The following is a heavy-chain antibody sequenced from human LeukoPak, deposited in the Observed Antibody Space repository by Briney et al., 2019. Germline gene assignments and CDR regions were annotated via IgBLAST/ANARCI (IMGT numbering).Heavy chain of an antibody. CDR1: GFTFSSYA. CDR2: VSGSGGDT. J-gene: IGHJ4*02. D-gene: IGHD1-1*01. Sequence: AGGSLRLSCAASGFTFSSYAMSWVRQAPGKGREWVSVVSGSGGDTYYRDSVKGRFTISRDNSKNTLYLQMNSLRAEDTAVYYCAKDGTTTITFDYWGQGTLVTVSS. V-gene: IGHV3-23*01. CDR3: AKDGTTTITFDY.